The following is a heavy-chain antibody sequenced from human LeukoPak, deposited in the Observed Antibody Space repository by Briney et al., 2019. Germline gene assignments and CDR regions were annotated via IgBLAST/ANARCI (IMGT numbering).Heavy chain of an antibody. V-gene: IGHV3-11*04. CDR2: ISSSGSTI. CDR3: ARDPALFGYNPFQH. Sequence: PGGSLRLSCAASGFTFSDYYMSWIRQAPGKGLEWVSYISSSGSTIYYADSVKGRFTISRDNAKNSLYLQMNSLRAEDTAVYYCARDPALFGYNPFQHWGQGTLVTVSS. D-gene: IGHD5-24*01. J-gene: IGHJ1*01. CDR1: GFTFSDYY.